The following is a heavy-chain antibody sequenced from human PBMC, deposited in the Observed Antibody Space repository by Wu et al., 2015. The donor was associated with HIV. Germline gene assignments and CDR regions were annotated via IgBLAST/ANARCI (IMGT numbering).Heavy chain of an antibody. D-gene: IGHD3-22*01. J-gene: IGHJ6*03. CDR2: IVPLLGTA. Sequence: QMQLVQSGAEVKKPGATLKVSCRASGGTFNNYAISWVRQAPGQGLEWMGGIVPLLGTANYAQNFQGRVTITADESTSTAYMELSSLRSEDTAVYYCARGGYYDSSGYYFYYYHMDVWGKGTTVIVSS. CDR1: GGTFNNYA. CDR3: ARGGYYDSSGYYFYYYHMDV. V-gene: IGHV1-69*01.